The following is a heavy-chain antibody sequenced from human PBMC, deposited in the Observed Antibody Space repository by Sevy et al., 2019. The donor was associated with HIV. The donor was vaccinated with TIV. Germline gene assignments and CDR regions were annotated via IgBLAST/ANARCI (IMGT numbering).Heavy chain of an antibody. CDR1: GFTFSSYA. D-gene: IGHD6-13*01. V-gene: IGHV3-23*01. Sequence: GGSLRLSCAASGFTFSSYAMSWVRQAPGKGLERVSAISGSGGSTYYADSVKGRFTISRDNSKNTLYLQMNSLRAEDTAVYYCAKDQGRVAAAGTYNWFDPWGQGTLVTVSS. CDR3: AKDQGRVAAAGTYNWFDP. CDR2: ISGSGGST. J-gene: IGHJ5*02.